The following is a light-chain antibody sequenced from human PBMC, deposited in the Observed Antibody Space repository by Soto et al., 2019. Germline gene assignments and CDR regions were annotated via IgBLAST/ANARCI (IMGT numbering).Light chain of an antibody. J-gene: IGLJ1*01. CDR1: SSNIGSNT. Sequence: QSVLTQPPSASGTPGQRVTISCSGSSSNIGSNTVNWYQQLPGTAPKLLIYSNNQRPSGVPDRFSGSKSGTSASLAISGLQSEDEADYYCAGWDASLNVFGTGTKLTVL. V-gene: IGLV1-44*01. CDR3: AGWDASLNV. CDR2: SNN.